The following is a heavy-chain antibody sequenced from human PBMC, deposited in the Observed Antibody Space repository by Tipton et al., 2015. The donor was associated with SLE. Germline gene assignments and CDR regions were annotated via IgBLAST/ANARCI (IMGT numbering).Heavy chain of an antibody. V-gene: IGHV4-59*01. Sequence: TLSLTCTVSGGSISSYYWSWIRQPPGKGLEWIAYIYYSGSTKYNPSLKSRVTISVDTSKNQFSLKLSSVTAADTAVYYCARDGGYSYGSWFDPWGQGTLVTVSS. CDR3: ARDGGYSYGSWFDP. D-gene: IGHD5-18*01. CDR2: IYYSGST. J-gene: IGHJ5*02. CDR1: GGSISSYY.